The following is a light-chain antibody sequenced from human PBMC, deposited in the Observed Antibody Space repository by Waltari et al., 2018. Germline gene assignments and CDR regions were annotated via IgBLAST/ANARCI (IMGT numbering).Light chain of an antibody. CDR1: QSISHW. CDR2: KAS. Sequence: DIQMTQSPSTLSASVGDRVTITCRASQSISHWLAWYQQKPGKAPKLLISKASSLEKEVPSRFSGSGSGTEFTLTITNLQPDDFATFYCRRYDDYPPTFGGGTKVEIK. CDR3: RRYDDYPPT. V-gene: IGKV1-5*03. J-gene: IGKJ4*01.